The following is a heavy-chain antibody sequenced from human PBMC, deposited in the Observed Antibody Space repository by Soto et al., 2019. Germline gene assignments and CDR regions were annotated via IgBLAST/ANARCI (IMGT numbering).Heavy chain of an antibody. J-gene: IGHJ6*01. Sequence: QVQLVQSGAEVKKPGSSVKVSCKASGGTFSSYAISWVRQAPGQGLEWMGGIIPIFGTANYAQKFQGRVTITADESTSTAYMELSSLISEDAAVYYWARGGGSGNYRYYAMDVWGQGTTVTVSS. CDR3: ARGGGSGNYRYYAMDV. CDR1: GGTFSSYA. V-gene: IGHV1-69*12. D-gene: IGHD3-10*01. CDR2: IIPIFGTA.